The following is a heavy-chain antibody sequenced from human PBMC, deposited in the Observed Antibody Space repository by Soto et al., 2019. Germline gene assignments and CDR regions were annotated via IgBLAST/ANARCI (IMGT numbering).Heavy chain of an antibody. CDR1: GFTVSTKY. V-gene: IGHV3-66*01. Sequence: EVQVVESGGGLVQPGGSLRLSCAASGFTVSTKYMSWVRQAPGQGLEWVSVIYSGGSTFYADSVRGRFTISRDNSKNTVNLQMNSLRAEDTAVYYCSREPWAADYWGQGTLVTVSS. D-gene: IGHD3-16*01. J-gene: IGHJ4*02. CDR2: IYSGGST. CDR3: SREPWAADY.